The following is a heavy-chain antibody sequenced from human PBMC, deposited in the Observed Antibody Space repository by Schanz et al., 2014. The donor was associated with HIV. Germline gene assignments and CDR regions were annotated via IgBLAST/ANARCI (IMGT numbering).Heavy chain of an antibody. CDR1: GGSFRGHY. CDR3: GRGTRYERDYVGPRSDGMDV. Sequence: QVHLQQWGAGLLKPLETLSLTCAVYGGSFRGHYWNWIRQPPGKGLEWIGEINHSGNTYINPSLKSRVTISVDPSKNQFSLNLTSVTAADTAVYYCGRGTRYERDYVGPRSDGMDVWGQGTTVTVSS. V-gene: IGHV4-34*01. CDR2: INHSGNT. J-gene: IGHJ6*02. D-gene: IGHD3-10*02.